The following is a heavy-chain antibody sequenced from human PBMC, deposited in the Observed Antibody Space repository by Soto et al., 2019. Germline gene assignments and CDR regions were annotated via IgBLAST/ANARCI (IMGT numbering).Heavy chain of an antibody. CDR1: GGSISSSSYY. Sequence: SETLSLTCTVSGGSISSSSYYWGWIRHPPGKGLEWIGSIYYSGSTYYNPSLKSRVTISVDTSKNQFSLKLSSVTAADTAVYYCASRYYDYIWGTEKNDAFDIWGQGTMVT. D-gene: IGHD3-16*01. CDR3: ASRYYDYIWGTEKNDAFDI. V-gene: IGHV4-39*01. J-gene: IGHJ3*02. CDR2: IYYSGST.